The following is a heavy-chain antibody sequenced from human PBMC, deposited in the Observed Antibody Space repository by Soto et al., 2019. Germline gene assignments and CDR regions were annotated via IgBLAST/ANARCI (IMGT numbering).Heavy chain of an antibody. CDR1: GGSISSGDYY. D-gene: IGHD6-13*01. Sequence: SETLSLTCTVSGGSISSGDYYWSWIRQPPGKGLEWIGYIYYSGSTYYNPSLKSRVTISVDTSKNQFSLKLSSVTAADTAVYYCAARFPGIAAAGTYNWFDPWGQGTLVTVSS. J-gene: IGHJ5*02. V-gene: IGHV4-30-4*01. CDR3: AARFPGIAAAGTYNWFDP. CDR2: IYYSGST.